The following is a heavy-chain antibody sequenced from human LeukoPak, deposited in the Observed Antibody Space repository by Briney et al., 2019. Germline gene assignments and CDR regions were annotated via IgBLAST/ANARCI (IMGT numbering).Heavy chain of an antibody. J-gene: IGHJ4*02. CDR1: GGSFSGYY. Sequence: KPSETLSLTCAVYGGSFSGYYWRWIRQPPGKGLEWIGEINHSGSTNYNPSLKSRVTISVDTSKNQFSLKLSSVTAADTAVYYCARGIYYDSSGPDYWGQGTLVTVSS. CDR2: INHSGST. V-gene: IGHV4-34*01. D-gene: IGHD3-22*01. CDR3: ARGIYYDSSGPDY.